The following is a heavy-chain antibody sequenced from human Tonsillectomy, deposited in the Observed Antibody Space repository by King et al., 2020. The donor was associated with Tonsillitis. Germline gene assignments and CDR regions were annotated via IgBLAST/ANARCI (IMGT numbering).Heavy chain of an antibody. V-gene: IGHV3-53*01. J-gene: IGHJ6*02. CDR1: GFTVSSNY. Sequence: VQLVESGGGLIQPGGSLRLSCAASGFTVSSNYMSWVRQAPGKGLEWVSVIYSGGSTYYADSVKGRFTISRDNSKNTLYLQMNSLRAADTAVYYCVRVCFSVGPLRYFAWLYGRPQAYYGMDLWGQGTTVTVSS. CDR2: IYSGGST. D-gene: IGHD3-9*01. CDR3: VRVCFSVGPLRYFAWLYGRPQAYYGMDL.